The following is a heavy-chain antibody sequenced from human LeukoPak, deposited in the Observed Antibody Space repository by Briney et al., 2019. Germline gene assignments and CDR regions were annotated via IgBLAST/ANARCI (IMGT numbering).Heavy chain of an antibody. CDR3: AYSIAAAGPFNY. Sequence: GASVKVSCKASGYTFTSYGISWVRQAPGQGLEWMGWISAYNGNTNYAQNLQGRVTMTTDTSTSTAYMELRSLRSDDTAVYYCAYSIAAAGPFNYWGQGTLVTVSS. V-gene: IGHV1-18*01. J-gene: IGHJ4*02. CDR2: ISAYNGNT. D-gene: IGHD6-13*01. CDR1: GYTFTSYG.